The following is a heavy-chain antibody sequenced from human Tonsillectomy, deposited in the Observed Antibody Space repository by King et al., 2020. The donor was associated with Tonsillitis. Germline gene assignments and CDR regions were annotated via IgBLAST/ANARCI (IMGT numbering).Heavy chain of an antibody. CDR3: ATFPRAHGYYYAAH. CDR1: GFSFSSYG. D-gene: IGHD3-22*01. V-gene: IGHV3-30*03. J-gene: IGHJ4*02. Sequence: HVQLVESGGGVVQPGRSLRLSCAASGFSFSSYGMHWVRQAPGKGLEWVAIISYDGTHKYYADSVKGRFTISRDNSKNTVFLQMSSLRAADTAVYCCATFPRAHGYYYAAHWGRGTLLTVSS. CDR2: ISYDGTHK.